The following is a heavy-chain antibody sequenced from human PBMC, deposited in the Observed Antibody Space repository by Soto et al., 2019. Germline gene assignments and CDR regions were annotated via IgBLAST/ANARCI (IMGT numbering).Heavy chain of an antibody. Sequence: QVQLVQSGAEVKRPGSSVKVSCKASGGAFNNYAIYWVRQAPGQGLEWLGTIVPVFPSVYYAPRFQGRLTITADGSADTAYRMLTSQKSTDTAVYACAIEMPATAPAYVYYGRNVGGQGTSVTFSS. CDR1: GGAFNNYA. J-gene: IGHJ6*02. V-gene: IGHV1-69*18. CDR3: AIEMPATAPAYVYYGRNV. D-gene: IGHD3-3*01. CDR2: IVPVFPSV.